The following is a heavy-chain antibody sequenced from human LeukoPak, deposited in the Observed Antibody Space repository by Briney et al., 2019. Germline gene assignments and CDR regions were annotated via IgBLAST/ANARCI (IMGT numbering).Heavy chain of an antibody. D-gene: IGHD4-17*01. V-gene: IGHV4-30-2*01. J-gene: IGHJ3*02. CDR1: GGSISSGGYY. CDR3: VRGQDDYGDPDAFDI. CDR2: IYHSGST. Sequence: SETLSLTCTVSGGSISSGGYYWSWIRQPPGKGLEWIGYIYHSGSTYYNPSLKSRVTISVDRSKNQFSLKLSSVTAADTAVYYCVRGQDDYGDPDAFDIWGQGTMVTVSS.